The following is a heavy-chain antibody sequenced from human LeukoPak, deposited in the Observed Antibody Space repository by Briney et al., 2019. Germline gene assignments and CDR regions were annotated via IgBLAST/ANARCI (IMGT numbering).Heavy chain of an antibody. CDR1: GGSFNDYF. J-gene: IGHJ5*02. V-gene: IGHV4-34*01. CDR2: VYHDGIA. Sequence: SETLSLSCAVYGGSFNDYFWTWFRQPPERGLEWIGEVYHDGIANYNPSFKNRVAVSVDTSKNQFSLKLISVTAADTALYFCARGVVSTSQPPKNYFDPWAGEPWSPSP. CDR3: ARGVVSTSQPPKNYFDP. D-gene: IGHD2-2*01.